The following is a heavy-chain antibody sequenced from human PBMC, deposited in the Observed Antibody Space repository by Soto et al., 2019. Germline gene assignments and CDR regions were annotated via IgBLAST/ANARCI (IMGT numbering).Heavy chain of an antibody. CDR3: ARDRPPSGGSSFDAFDI. J-gene: IGHJ3*02. Sequence: GGSLRLSCAASGFTFSSYSMNWVRQAPGKGLEWVSSISSSSSYIYYADSVKGRFTISRDNAKNSLYLQMNSLRAEDTAVYYCARDRPPSGGSSFDAFDIWGQGTMVTVSS. CDR2: ISSSSSYI. CDR1: GFTFSSYS. D-gene: IGHD6-25*01. V-gene: IGHV3-21*01.